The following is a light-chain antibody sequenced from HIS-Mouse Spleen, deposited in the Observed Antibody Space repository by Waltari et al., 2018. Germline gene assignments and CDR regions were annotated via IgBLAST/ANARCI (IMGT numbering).Light chain of an antibody. CDR2: EGS. CDR3: CSYAGSSTSVV. V-gene: IGLV2-23*01. CDR1: SSDAWSYNL. Sequence: QSALTQPASVSGSPGPSIPISCTATSSDAWSYNLVPWYQQHPGKAPKLMIYEGSKRPSGVSNRFSGSKSGNTASLTISGLQAEDEADYYCCSYAGSSTSVVFGGGTKLTVL. J-gene: IGLJ2*01.